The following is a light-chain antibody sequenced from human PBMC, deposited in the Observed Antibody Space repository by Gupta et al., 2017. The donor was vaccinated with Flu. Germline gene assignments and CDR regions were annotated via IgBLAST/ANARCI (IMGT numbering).Light chain of an antibody. Sequence: DIQMTQSPSSLSASVGDRVMITCRASQNIKNFLKWLQQKPGKAPKVLIYSASNLQSGVPSRFSGSGSGTDFTLTISNLLPQDFATYYCRQSYATALTFGGGTTVEI. CDR2: SAS. CDR3: RQSYATALT. V-gene: IGKV1-39*01. CDR1: QNIKNF. J-gene: IGKJ4*01.